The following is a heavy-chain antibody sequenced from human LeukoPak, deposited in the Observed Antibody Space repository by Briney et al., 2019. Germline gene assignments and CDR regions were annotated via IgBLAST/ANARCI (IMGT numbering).Heavy chain of an antibody. CDR1: GYTFTGYY. D-gene: IGHD2-2*01. Sequence: ASVKDSCKASGYTFTGYYMHWVRPAPGQGLEWMGWINPNSGGTNYAQKFQGRVTMTRDTSISTAYMELSRLRSDDTAVYYCARGEYCSSTSCRPPSNNWFDPWGQGTLVTVSS. CDR2: INPNSGGT. CDR3: ARGEYCSSTSCRPPSNNWFDP. V-gene: IGHV1-2*02. J-gene: IGHJ5*02.